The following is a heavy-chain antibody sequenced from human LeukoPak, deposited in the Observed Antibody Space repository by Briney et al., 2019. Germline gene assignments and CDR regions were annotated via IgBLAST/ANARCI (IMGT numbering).Heavy chain of an antibody. V-gene: IGHV3-64D*06. D-gene: IGHD1-26*01. Sequence: PGGSLRLSCSASGFTFFWHVMHWVRQAPGKALEYVSFIHHNGEITSYADSVRGRFTVSRDNSKNTLFLELSSLRVDDTAVYYCARDMSGTYSFDYWGQGTLVTVSS. CDR3: ARDMSGTYSFDY. CDR2: IHHNGEIT. J-gene: IGHJ4*02. CDR1: GFTFFWHV.